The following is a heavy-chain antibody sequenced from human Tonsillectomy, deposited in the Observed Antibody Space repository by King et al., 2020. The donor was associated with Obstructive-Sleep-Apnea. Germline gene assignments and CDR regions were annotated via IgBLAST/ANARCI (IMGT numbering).Heavy chain of an antibody. CDR1: GFTFSSYA. V-gene: IGHV3-23*04. J-gene: IGHJ4*02. CDR2: ICGSGGTT. D-gene: IGHD6-19*01. Sequence: VQLVESGGGLVQPGGSLRLSCAASGFTFSSYAMSWVRQAPGKGLEWVSAICGSGGTTYYADYVKGRFTISRDNSKNTLYLQMNSLRAEYTAVYYCAKELGIAVAGTWAFDYWGQGTLVTVSS. CDR3: AKELGIAVAGTWAFDY.